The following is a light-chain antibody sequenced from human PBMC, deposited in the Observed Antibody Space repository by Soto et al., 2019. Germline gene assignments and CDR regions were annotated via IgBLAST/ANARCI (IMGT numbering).Light chain of an antibody. J-gene: IGKJ1*01. CDR2: KAS. CDR3: QQSGT. V-gene: IGKV1-5*03. Sequence: DIQMTQSPSTLSASVGGRVTITCRASQSISSWLAWYQQKPGKAPKLLIYKASSLESGVPSRFSGSGSGTEFTLTISSLQPDDFATYYCQQSGTFGQGTKVDIK. CDR1: QSISSW.